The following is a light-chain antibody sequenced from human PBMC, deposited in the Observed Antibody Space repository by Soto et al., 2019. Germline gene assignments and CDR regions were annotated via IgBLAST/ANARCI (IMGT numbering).Light chain of an antibody. J-gene: IGKJ1*01. CDR2: AAS. CDR1: QSVRSSY. V-gene: IGKV3-15*01. Sequence: EIVLTQSPDTLSLSPGESATLSCRASQSVRSSYLAWYQQTPGQTPRLLIYAASTRATGIPARFSGSGSGTVFTLTISSLQSVDYAVYYCHQYNNWPPWTFGQGTKVDIK. CDR3: HQYNNWPPWT.